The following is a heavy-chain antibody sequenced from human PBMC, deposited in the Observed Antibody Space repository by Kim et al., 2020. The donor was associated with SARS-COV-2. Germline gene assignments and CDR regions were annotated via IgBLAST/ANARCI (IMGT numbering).Heavy chain of an antibody. CDR3: ATQYNICYNPGEY. Sequence: SETLSLTCAVSGGYISATNWWSWVRQPPGKGLEWIGEIFHDGRTNYTPSLRSRVTISVDKSKNQFSLRLSSVTAADTAVYYCATQYNICYNPGEYWGQETRVTVSS. CDR1: GGYISATNW. J-gene: IGHJ4*02. D-gene: IGHD1-1*01. CDR2: IFHDGRT. V-gene: IGHV4-4*02.